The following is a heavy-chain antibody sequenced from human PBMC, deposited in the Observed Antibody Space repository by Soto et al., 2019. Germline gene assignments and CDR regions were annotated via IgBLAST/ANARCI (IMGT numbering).Heavy chain of an antibody. V-gene: IGHV4-4*07. CDR1: GGSISSYY. CDR3: ARSGDSSGYYYDWFDP. Sequence: SETLSLTCTVSGGSISSYYWSWIRQPAGKGLEWIGRIYTSGSTNYNPSLKSRVTMSVDTSKNQFSLKLSSVTAADTAVYYCARSGDSSGYYYDWFDPWGQGTLVTV. CDR2: IYTSGST. J-gene: IGHJ5*02. D-gene: IGHD3-22*01.